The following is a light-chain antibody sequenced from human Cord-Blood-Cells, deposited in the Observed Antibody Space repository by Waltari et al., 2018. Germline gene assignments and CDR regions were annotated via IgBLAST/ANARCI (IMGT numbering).Light chain of an antibody. Sequence: QSALTQPRSVSGSPGQSVTISCTGTSSDVGGYNYVSWYQQHPGKAPKPMIYDVSKRPSGVPDRFSGSKSGNTASLTISGLQAEDEADYYGCSYAGSYTWVFGGGTKLTVL. CDR3: CSYAGSYTWV. CDR1: SSDVGGYNY. V-gene: IGLV2-11*01. J-gene: IGLJ3*02. CDR2: DVS.